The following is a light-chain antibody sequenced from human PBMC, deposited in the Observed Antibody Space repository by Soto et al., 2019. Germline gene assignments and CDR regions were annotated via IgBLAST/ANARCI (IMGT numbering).Light chain of an antibody. V-gene: IGKV1-5*01. J-gene: IGKJ1*01. Sequence: EIQMTQSPSTLSGSVGDRVTITCRASQGISSWLAWYQQKPGKAPKLLIYDASTLESGLPSRFSGRVSGTKFTLTISSLLPDDFATYYCQQFRGTFGQGTKVDIK. CDR3: QQFRGT. CDR2: DAS. CDR1: QGISSW.